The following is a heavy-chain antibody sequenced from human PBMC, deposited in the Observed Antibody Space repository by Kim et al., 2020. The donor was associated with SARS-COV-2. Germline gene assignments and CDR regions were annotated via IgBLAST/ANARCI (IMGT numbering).Heavy chain of an antibody. Sequence: ASVKVSCKASGYTFTSYGISWVRQAPGQGLEWMGWISAYNGNTNYAQKLQGRVTMTTDTSTSTAYMELRSLRSDDTAVYYCARRPPGRYFDWLLGYFDYWGQGTLVTVSS. CDR3: ARRPPGRYFDWLLGYFDY. CDR1: GYTFTSYG. V-gene: IGHV1-18*04. J-gene: IGHJ4*02. CDR2: ISAYNGNT. D-gene: IGHD3-9*01.